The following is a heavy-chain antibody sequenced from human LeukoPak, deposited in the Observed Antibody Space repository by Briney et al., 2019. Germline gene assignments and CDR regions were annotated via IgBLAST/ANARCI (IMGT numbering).Heavy chain of an antibody. CDR1: GGTFSSYA. CDR3: AGPRNYLDSSGYSLDY. D-gene: IGHD3-22*01. V-gene: IGHV1-69*05. CDR2: IIPIFGTA. Sequence: GASVKVSCKASGGTFSSYAISWVRQAPGQGLEWMGRIIPIFGTANYAQKFQGRVTITTDESTSTAYMELSSLRSEDTAVHYCAGPRNYLDSSGYSLDYWGQGTLVTVSS. J-gene: IGHJ4*02.